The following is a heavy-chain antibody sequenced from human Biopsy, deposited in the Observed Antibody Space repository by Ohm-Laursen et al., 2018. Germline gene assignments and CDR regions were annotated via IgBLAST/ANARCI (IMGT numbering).Heavy chain of an antibody. Sequence: SLRLSCAASGFTFSSYGMHWVRQAPGKGLEWVAATWYDGSNKNYADSVKGRFTISRDNSRNTLYLQMNSLRGEDTAVYYCAKCMTGGSNYYFHHCGQGTLVTVSS. CDR1: GFTFSSYG. CDR2: TWYDGSNK. D-gene: IGHD2-8*01. CDR3: AKCMTGGSNYYFHH. J-gene: IGHJ4*02. V-gene: IGHV3-33*06.